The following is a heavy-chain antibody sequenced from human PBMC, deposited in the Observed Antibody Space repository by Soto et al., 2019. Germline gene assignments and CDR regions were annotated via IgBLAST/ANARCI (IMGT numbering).Heavy chain of an antibody. J-gene: IGHJ4*02. V-gene: IGHV3-30*18. Sequence: QVQLVESGGCVVQPGRSLRLSCAASGFPFSSYGMHWVRQVPGKGLEWAAVISDDGSKEWYADSVQGRFIISRDNSENTLALHMYSLRAEDTAVYYVAKDLYRGSHHKGADSWGQGTLVTVSS. D-gene: IGHD3-16*01. CDR1: GFPFSSYG. CDR3: AKDLYRGSHHKGADS. CDR2: ISDDGSKE.